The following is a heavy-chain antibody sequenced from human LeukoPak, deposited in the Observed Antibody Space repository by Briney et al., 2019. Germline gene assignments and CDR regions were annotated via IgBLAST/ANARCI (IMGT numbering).Heavy chain of an antibody. D-gene: IGHD2-15*01. J-gene: IGHJ5*02. CDR3: ARGDCSGGSCYGHTWFDP. Sequence: SETLSLTCGVYGGSFSGYYWTWIRQPPGKGLEWIGEINHSGSTNYNPSLKSRVTISVDASKNQFSLRLSFVTAADTAVYYCARGDCSGGSCYGHTWFDPWGQRTLVTVSS. V-gene: IGHV4-34*01. CDR1: GGSFSGYY. CDR2: INHSGST.